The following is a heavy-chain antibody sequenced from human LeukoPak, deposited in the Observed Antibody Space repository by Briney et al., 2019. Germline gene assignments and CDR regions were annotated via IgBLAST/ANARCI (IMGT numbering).Heavy chain of an antibody. CDR3: AKDVGVPTAIGWFDP. CDR2: FSRSGGRT. Sequence: GGSLRLSCAASGFTFSSYAMNWVGQAAGPGVEWVSGFSRSGGRTYYADSVKGRFTISRDNSKNTLYLQMNSLRAEDTAVFYCAKDVGVPTAIGWFDPWGQGTLVTVSA. J-gene: IGHJ5*02. CDR1: GFTFSSYA. V-gene: IGHV3-23*01. D-gene: IGHD2-2*02.